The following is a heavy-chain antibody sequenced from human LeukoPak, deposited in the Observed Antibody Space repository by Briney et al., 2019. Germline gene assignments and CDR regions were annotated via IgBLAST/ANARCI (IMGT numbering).Heavy chain of an antibody. CDR1: GFTFSSYA. CDR2: ISGSGGST. J-gene: IGHJ4*02. V-gene: IGHV3-23*01. D-gene: IGHD3-3*01. Sequence: PGGSLRLSCAASGFTFSSYAMSWVRQAPGKGLEWVSAISGSGGSTCYADSAKGRFTISRDNSKNTLYLQMNSLRAEDTAVYYCAKQLLEWSSSGFDYWGQGTLVTVSS. CDR3: AKQLLEWSSSGFDY.